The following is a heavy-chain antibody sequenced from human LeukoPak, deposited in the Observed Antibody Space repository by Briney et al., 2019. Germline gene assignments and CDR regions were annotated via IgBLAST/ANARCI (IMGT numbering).Heavy chain of an antibody. Sequence: SETLSLTCNVSGDSVTSDNFYWAFIRQPPGKGLEWIGTIYYSGNSYYTPSLKSRVTISVDTSKNQFSLKLSSVTAADTAVYYCARTPVLRYFDWLYYFDYWGQGTLVTVSS. CDR1: GDSVTSDNFY. J-gene: IGHJ4*02. CDR3: ARTPVLRYFDWLYYFDY. D-gene: IGHD3-9*01. CDR2: IYYSGNS. V-gene: IGHV4-39*07.